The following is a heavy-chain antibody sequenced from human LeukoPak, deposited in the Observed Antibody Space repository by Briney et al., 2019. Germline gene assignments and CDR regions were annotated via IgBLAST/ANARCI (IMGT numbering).Heavy chain of an antibody. CDR2: IRYDGTTK. Sequence: GGSLRLSCAASGFTFSTYGMHWVRQAPGKRLEWVAFIRYDGTTKYFADSVKGRFTLSRDNSKNTLYLQMNRLRVEDTATYFCPKRWVVDCYSSSCQEGLDYWGQGTLVTVSS. J-gene: IGHJ4*02. D-gene: IGHD2-2*01. CDR1: GFTFSTYG. CDR3: PKRWVVDCYSSSCQEGLDY. V-gene: IGHV3-30*02.